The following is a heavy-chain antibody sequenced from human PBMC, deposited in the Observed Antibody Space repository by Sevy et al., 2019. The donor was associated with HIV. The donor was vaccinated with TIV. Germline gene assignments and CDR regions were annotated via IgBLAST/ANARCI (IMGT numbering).Heavy chain of an antibody. CDR1: GFTFSNAC. CDR3: ASHRVFRRNWNYDY. CDR2: IKSKTDGGTK. J-gene: IGHJ4*02. D-gene: IGHD1-7*01. Sequence: GGSLRLSCAASGFTFSNACMSWVRQAPGKGLEWVGRIKSKTDGGTKDYAAPVKGRFTISRDDAKNTLYLQMNSLKTEDTAVYYCASHRVFRRNWNYDYWGQGTLVTVSS. V-gene: IGHV3-15*01.